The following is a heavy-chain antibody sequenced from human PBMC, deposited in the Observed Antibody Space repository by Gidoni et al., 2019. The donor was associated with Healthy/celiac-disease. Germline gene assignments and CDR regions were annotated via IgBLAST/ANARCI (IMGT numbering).Heavy chain of an antibody. CDR3: AKYPTLTIFGVSRKGYFDY. CDR2: ISGSGGST. Sequence: EVQLLESGGGLVQPGGSLRLSCAASGFTFSSYAMSWVRQAPGKGLEWVSAISGSGGSTYYADSVKGRFTISRDNSKNTLYLQMNSLRAEDTAVYYCAKYPTLTIFGVSRKGYFDYWGQGTLVTVSS. D-gene: IGHD3-3*01. V-gene: IGHV3-23*01. J-gene: IGHJ4*02. CDR1: GFTFSSYA.